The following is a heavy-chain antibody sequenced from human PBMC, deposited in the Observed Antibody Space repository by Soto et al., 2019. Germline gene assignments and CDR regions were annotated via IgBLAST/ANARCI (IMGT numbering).Heavy chain of an antibody. J-gene: IGHJ4*02. V-gene: IGHV1-69*01. CDR2: IIPMFGTP. Sequence: QVQLVQSGAEVRKPGSSVRVSCKAAGGTFDTYAVSWVRQAPGQGLEWMGGIIPMFGTPYYAQRFQGRVTITADESTGTAYMELRSVRSEDTAVYFCARDRDFGNYFDSAYWGQGTLVTVSS. D-gene: IGHD1-26*01. CDR1: GGTFDTYA. CDR3: ARDRDFGNYFDSAY.